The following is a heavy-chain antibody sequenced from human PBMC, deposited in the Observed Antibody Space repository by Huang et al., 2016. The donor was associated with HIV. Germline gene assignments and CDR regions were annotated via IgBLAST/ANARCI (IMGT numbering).Heavy chain of an antibody. CDR3: AKGGSAAAVLDF. V-gene: IGHV3-30*18. CDR2: ISYDGKTK. Sequence: QVQLAESGGGVVQPGRSLRISCAASGFTFSSYGMHWVRQAPGKGLEGVAVISYDGKTKYYADSVKGRFSISRDNSKTTVYLQLNSLRVEDTAVHYCAKGGSAAAVLDFWGQGTLVTVSS. CDR1: GFTFSSYG. D-gene: IGHD6-13*01. J-gene: IGHJ4*02.